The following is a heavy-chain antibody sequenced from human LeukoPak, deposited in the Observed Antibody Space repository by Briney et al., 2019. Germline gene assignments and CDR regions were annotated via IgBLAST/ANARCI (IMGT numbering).Heavy chain of an antibody. D-gene: IGHD3-16*01. CDR1: GFTFSSFA. Sequence: PGGSLRLSCAASGFTFSSFAMNWVRQAPGKGLEWVSGISGSGGSTYYADSVEGRFTISRDNSNNTLYLDLNSLRADDTALYYCAIPRGGDYIYDAFDIRGQGTVVTVSS. CDR3: AIPRGGDYIYDAFDI. V-gene: IGHV3-23*01. CDR2: ISGSGGST. J-gene: IGHJ3*02.